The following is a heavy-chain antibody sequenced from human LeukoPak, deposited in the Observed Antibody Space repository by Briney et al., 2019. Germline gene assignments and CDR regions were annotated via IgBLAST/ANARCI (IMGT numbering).Heavy chain of an antibody. CDR2: ISSSSSTI. D-gene: IGHD3-16*01. Sequence: GGSLRLSCAASGFTFSSYSMNWVRQAPGKGLEWVSYISSSSSTIYYADSVKGRFTISRDNAKNSLYLQMNSLRAEDTAVYYCARLGSHGYYYDGMDVWGQGTSVTVSS. J-gene: IGHJ6*02. V-gene: IGHV3-48*01. CDR1: GFTFSSYS. CDR3: ARLGSHGYYYDGMDV.